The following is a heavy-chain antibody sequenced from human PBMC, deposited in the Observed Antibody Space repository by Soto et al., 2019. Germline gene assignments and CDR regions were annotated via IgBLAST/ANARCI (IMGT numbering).Heavy chain of an antibody. V-gene: IGHV1-69*08. Sequence: QVQLVQSGAEVKKPGSSVKVSCKASGGAFTNDIITWVRQAPGQGLEWMGRIIPLLDITNYAQKFQGRVTITADKPTCTSXMELNSLISEDTAVYYCARDSPIGSTFSGYDAIDYWGQGTLVTVSS. D-gene: IGHD5-12*01. CDR3: ARDSPIGSTFSGYDAIDY. J-gene: IGHJ4*02. CDR2: IIPLLDIT. CDR1: GGAFTNDI.